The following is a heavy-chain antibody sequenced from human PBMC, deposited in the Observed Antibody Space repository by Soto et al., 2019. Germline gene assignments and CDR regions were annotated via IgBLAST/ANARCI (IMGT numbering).Heavy chain of an antibody. CDR3: ARGATTSAGYFDL. CDR2: IKQDGSEK. V-gene: IGHV3-7*04. D-gene: IGHD1-26*01. CDR1: GFTFSNYW. Sequence: PGGSLRLSCAASGFTFSNYWMSWVRQAPGKGLERVANIKQDGSEKNYKDSVKGRLTISRDNAKNSLSLQMNSLRADDTAVYYCARGATTSAGYFDLWGRGTLVTVSS. J-gene: IGHJ2*01.